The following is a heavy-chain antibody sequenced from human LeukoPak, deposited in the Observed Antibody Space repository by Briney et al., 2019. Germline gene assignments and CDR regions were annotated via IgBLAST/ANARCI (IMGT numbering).Heavy chain of an antibody. Sequence: SETLSLTCTVSGGSISSSSYYWGWIRQPPGKGLEWIGSIYYSGSTYYNPSLKSRVTISVDTSKNQFSLKLKSVTAADTAFYYCEREGDILGATIDSWGQGTQVTVSS. J-gene: IGHJ4*02. CDR2: IYYSGST. CDR3: EREGDILGATIDS. CDR1: GGSISSSSYY. V-gene: IGHV4-39*07. D-gene: IGHD1-26*01.